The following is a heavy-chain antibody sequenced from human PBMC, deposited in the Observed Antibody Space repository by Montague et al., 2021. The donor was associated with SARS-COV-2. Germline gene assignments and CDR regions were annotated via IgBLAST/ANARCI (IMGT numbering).Heavy chain of an antibody. D-gene: IGHD2-2*01. CDR3: ARGALGLPAAFNWFDP. CDR2: IYYTGST. J-gene: IGHJ5*02. V-gene: IGHV4-59*01. CDR1: GGSMNDYY. Sequence: SETLSLTCTISGGSMNDYYWTWLRQPPGKGLEWIGNIYYTGSTKYSSSLKIRVTMSVDTSRKQISLKLSSVTAADSAVYYCARGALGLPAAFNWFDPWGQGNLVTISS.